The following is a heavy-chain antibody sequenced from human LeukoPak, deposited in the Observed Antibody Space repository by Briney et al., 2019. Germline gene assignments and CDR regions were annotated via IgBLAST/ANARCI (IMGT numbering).Heavy chain of an antibody. CDR1: GFTFSTDV. CDR3: ARDSYSGRGLYYFDY. J-gene: IGHJ4*02. Sequence: GGSLRLSCAASGFTFSTDVMSWVRQAPGKGLECVSAISGSGGNTYYADSVKGRFTISRDNAKNSLYLQMNSLRAEDTAVYYCARDSYSGRGLYYFDYWGQGTLVTVSS. CDR2: ISGSGGNT. D-gene: IGHD1-26*01. V-gene: IGHV3-23*01.